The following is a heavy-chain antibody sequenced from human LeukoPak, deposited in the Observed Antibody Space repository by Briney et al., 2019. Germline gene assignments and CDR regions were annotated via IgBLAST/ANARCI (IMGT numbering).Heavy chain of an antibody. D-gene: IGHD1-26*01. J-gene: IGHJ4*02. CDR3: AKVYDKVGAYDY. CDR2: ISGSGGST. Sequence: GGSLRLSCAASGFTFSSHTINWNRQAPGKGLEWVSAISGSGGSTYYADSVKGRFTISRDNSKNTLYLQMNSLRAEDTAVYYCAKVYDKVGAYDYWGQGTLVTVSS. CDR1: GFTFSSHT. V-gene: IGHV3-23*01.